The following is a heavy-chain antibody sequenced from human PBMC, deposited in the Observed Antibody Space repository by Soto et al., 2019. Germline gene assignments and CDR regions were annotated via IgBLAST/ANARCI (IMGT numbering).Heavy chain of an antibody. V-gene: IGHV1-58*01. Sequence: SVKVSCKASGFTFTSSSVQWVLQARGERLEWIGWIVVGSGNTDYAQKFQERVTITRDMSTSTVYMELSSLRSEDTAVYYCAADPYYYDSSNYCSFDYWGQGTLVTVSS. CDR2: IVVGSGNT. CDR1: GFTFTSSS. J-gene: IGHJ4*02. D-gene: IGHD3-22*01. CDR3: AADPYYYDSSNYCSFDY.